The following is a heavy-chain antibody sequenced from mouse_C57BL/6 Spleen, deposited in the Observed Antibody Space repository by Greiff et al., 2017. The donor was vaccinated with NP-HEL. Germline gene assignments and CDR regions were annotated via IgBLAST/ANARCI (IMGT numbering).Heavy chain of an antibody. CDR1: GFTFSDYG. Sequence: EVKLVESGGGLVKPGGSLKLSCAASGFTFSDYGMHWVRQAPEKGLEWVAYISSGSSTIYYADTVKGRFTISRDNAKNTLFLQMTSLRSEDTAMYYCARGDGYYGSRYVDVWGTGTTVTVSS. V-gene: IGHV5-17*01. J-gene: IGHJ1*03. CDR3: ARGDGYYGSRYVDV. CDR2: ISSGSSTI. D-gene: IGHD1-1*01.